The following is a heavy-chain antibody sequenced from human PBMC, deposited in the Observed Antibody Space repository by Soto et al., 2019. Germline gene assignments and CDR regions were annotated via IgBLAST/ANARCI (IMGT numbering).Heavy chain of an antibody. CDR1: GGSVSRYY. CDR3: ARLSPPMTTVVNWFDP. J-gene: IGHJ5*02. CDR2: MYYSGSS. V-gene: IGHV4-59*08. D-gene: IGHD4-17*01. Sequence: PSETLSLTCIVSGGSVSRYYWSWSRQPPGKGLEWIGYMYYSGSSNYNPSLKSRATVSVDTSKNQFSLKLSSVTAADTAVYYCARLSPPMTTVVNWFDPWGQGTLVTVSS.